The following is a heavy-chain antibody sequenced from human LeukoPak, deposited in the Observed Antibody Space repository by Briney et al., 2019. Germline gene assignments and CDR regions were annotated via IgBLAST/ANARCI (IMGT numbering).Heavy chain of an antibody. V-gene: IGHV4-39*07. D-gene: IGHD1-26*01. Sequence: KPSETLSLTCTVSGGSISSSSYYWGWIRQPPGKGLEWIGEINHSGSTNYNPSLKSRVTISVDTSKNQLSLKLSSVTAADTAVYYCARGPVGATHWFDPWGQGTLVTVSA. CDR2: INHSGST. CDR3: ARGPVGATHWFDP. CDR1: GGSISSSSYY. J-gene: IGHJ5*02.